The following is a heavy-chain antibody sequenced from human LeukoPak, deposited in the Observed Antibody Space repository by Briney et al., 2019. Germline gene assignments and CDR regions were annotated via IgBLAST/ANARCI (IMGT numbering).Heavy chain of an antibody. V-gene: IGHV3-48*04. D-gene: IGHD4-17*01. J-gene: IGHJ3*02. Sequence: GGSLRLSCAASGFTFSSYSMNWVRQAPGKGLEWVSYISSSSSTIYYAYSVKGRFTISRDNAKNSLYLQMNSLRAEDTAVYYCARDHTEEEGNAFDIWGQGTMVTVS. CDR2: ISSSSSTI. CDR3: ARDHTEEEGNAFDI. CDR1: GFTFSSYS.